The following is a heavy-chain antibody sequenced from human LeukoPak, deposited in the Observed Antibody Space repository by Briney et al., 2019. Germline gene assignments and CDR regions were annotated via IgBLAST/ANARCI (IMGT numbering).Heavy chain of an antibody. CDR1: GFTFSSYA. V-gene: IGHV3-64*04. J-gene: IGHJ4*02. Sequence: GGSLRLSCSASGFTFSSYAMHWVRQAPGKGLEYVSAISSNGGSTYYADSVKGRFTISRDNSKNTLYLQMNSLRAEDTAVYYCAKDPTYYYDSSGPQTYYFDYWGQGTLVTVSS. D-gene: IGHD3-22*01. CDR3: AKDPTYYYDSSGPQTYYFDY. CDR2: ISSNGGST.